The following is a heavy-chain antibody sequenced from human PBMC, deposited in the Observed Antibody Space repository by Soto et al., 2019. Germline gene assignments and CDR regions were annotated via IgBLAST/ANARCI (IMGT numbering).Heavy chain of an antibody. J-gene: IGHJ4*02. Sequence: QVQLVESGGGVVQPGRSLRLSCVASGFTFSSYAMHWVHQAPGKGLEWVAVISYDGSNKYYADSVKGRFTISRDNSKNTLYLQMNSLRAEDTAVYYCARVPGTTVTTGSFDYWGQGTLVTVSS. V-gene: IGHV3-30-3*01. CDR3: ARVPGTTVTTGSFDY. CDR2: ISYDGSNK. CDR1: GFTFSSYA. D-gene: IGHD4-17*01.